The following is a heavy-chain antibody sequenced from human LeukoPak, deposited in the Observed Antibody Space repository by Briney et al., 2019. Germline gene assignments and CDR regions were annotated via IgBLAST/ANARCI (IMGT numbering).Heavy chain of an antibody. J-gene: IGHJ4*02. V-gene: IGHV1-2*02. D-gene: IGHD1-26*01. CDR2: INPNSGGT. CDR1: GYTFTGYY. CDR3: ARPAEWELPTSNFDY. Sequence: ASVKVSCKASGYTFTGYYMHWVRQAPGQGLEWMGWINPNSGGTNYAQKFQGRVTMTRDTSISTAYMELSRLRSDDTAVYYCARPAEWELPTSNFDYWGQGTLVTVSS.